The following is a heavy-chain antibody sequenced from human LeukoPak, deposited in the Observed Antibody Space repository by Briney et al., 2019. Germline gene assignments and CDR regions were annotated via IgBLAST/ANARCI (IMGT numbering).Heavy chain of an antibody. V-gene: IGHV4-59*08. CDR3: ARHRIAPAPMGY. J-gene: IGHJ4*02. Sequence: SSETLSLTCTVSGGSISSYYWSWIRQPPGKGLEWIGFINYSRSTNYNPSLKSRVTISVDTSKNQFSLKLTSVTTAETAVYFRARHRIAPAPMGYWGQGTLVTVSP. CDR1: GGSISSYY. D-gene: IGHD2-2*01. CDR2: INYSRST.